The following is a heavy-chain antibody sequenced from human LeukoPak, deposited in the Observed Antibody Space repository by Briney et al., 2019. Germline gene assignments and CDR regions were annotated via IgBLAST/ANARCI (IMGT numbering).Heavy chain of an antibody. D-gene: IGHD1-26*01. J-gene: IGHJ3*02. Sequence: PGGSLRLSCAASGFTFSSYSMNWVRQAPGKGLEWVSSISSSSSYIYYADSVKGRFTISRDNAKNSLYLQMNSLRAEDTAVYYCARGSLGAPEAFDIWGQGTMVTVSS. CDR2: ISSSSSYI. V-gene: IGHV3-21*01. CDR3: ARGSLGAPEAFDI. CDR1: GFTFSSYS.